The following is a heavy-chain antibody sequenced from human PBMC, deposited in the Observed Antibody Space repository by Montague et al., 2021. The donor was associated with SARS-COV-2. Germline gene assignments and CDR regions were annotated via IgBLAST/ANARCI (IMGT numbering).Heavy chain of an antibody. Sequence: SLRLSCAASGFSVSSNYMTWVRQAPGRGLEWVSTLYIDGRPFYTDSVKGRFTISRHISQNTLYLQMNSLRAEDTAVYYCARYPWYYGSGQWGQGTLVIVSS. J-gene: IGHJ4*02. D-gene: IGHD3-10*01. CDR2: LYIDGRP. CDR3: ARYPWYYGSGQ. CDR1: GFSVSSNY. V-gene: IGHV3-53*04.